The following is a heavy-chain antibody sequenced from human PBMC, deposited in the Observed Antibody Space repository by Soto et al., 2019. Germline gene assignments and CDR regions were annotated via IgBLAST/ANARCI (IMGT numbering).Heavy chain of an antibody. J-gene: IGHJ5*02. Sequence: ASVKVSCKASGGTFSSYAISWVRQAPGQGLEWMGGIIPIFGTANYAQKFQGRVTITADESTSTAYMELSSLRSEDTAVYYCARDRTLGSSSWFDPWGQGTLVTVSS. CDR3: ARDRTLGSSSWFDP. V-gene: IGHV1-69*13. CDR1: GGTFSSYA. D-gene: IGHD6-6*01. CDR2: IIPIFGTA.